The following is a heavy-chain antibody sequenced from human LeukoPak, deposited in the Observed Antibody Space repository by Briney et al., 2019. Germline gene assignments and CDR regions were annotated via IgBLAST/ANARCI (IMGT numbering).Heavy chain of an antibody. J-gene: IGHJ3*02. CDR1: GYTFTSYY. Sequence: RGASVKASCKASGYTFTSYYMHWVRQAPGQGLEWMGIINPSGGSTSYAQKFQGRVTMTRDTSTSTVYMELSSLRSEDTAVYYCARVRRIAARPEGSRAFDIWGQGTMVTVSS. CDR2: INPSGGST. CDR3: ARVRRIAARPEGSRAFDI. V-gene: IGHV1-46*01. D-gene: IGHD6-6*01.